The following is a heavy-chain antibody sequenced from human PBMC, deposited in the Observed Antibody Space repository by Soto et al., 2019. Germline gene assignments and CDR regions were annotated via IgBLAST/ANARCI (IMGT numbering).Heavy chain of an antibody. J-gene: IGHJ4*02. Sequence: GSLRLSCAASGFTFSSYDMSWVRQAPGKGLEWVSGVSASGSITSYADSAKGRFTISRDNAKNTVFLQMSSLRAEDTAVYFCAKGDCSGGRCYRGFDYWGQGTMVTVYS. D-gene: IGHD2-15*01. CDR1: GFTFSSYD. CDR3: AKGDCSGGRCYRGFDY. V-gene: IGHV3-23*01. CDR2: VSASGSIT.